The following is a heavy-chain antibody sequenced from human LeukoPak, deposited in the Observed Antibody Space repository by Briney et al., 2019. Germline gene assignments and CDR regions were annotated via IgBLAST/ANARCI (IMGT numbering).Heavy chain of an antibody. Sequence: GGSLRLSCEVSGLTSSSYAMSWVRQAPGKGLEWVSGISGSGGSTYYADSVKGRFTISRYNSRNTLYLQVNCLRAEDTAVYYCAKNVGRAVAGTSAFDIWGQGTMVIVSS. J-gene: IGHJ3*02. CDR2: ISGSGGST. CDR1: GLTSSSYA. V-gene: IGHV3-23*01. CDR3: AKNVGRAVAGTSAFDI. D-gene: IGHD6-19*01.